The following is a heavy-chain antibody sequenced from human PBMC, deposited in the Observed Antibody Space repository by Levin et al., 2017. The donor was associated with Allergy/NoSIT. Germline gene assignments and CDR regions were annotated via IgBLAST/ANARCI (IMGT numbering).Heavy chain of an antibody. CDR3: AKDVVFGTSSWSLDF. D-gene: IGHD6-13*01. J-gene: IGHJ4*02. Sequence: GGSLRLSCAASGFSFRSFGMHWARQAPGKGLEWLAVISYDGSDTYYADSVKGRFTISRDNSKTTLYLQMNSLRGEDAAVYYCAKDVVFGTSSWSLDFWGQGILVTVSS. CDR2: ISYDGSDT. CDR1: GFSFRSFG. V-gene: IGHV3-30*18.